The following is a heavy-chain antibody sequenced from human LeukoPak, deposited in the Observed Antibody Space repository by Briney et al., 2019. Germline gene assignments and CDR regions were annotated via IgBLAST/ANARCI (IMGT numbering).Heavy chain of an antibody. CDR2: ISSSGSTI. J-gene: IGHJ6*03. D-gene: IGHD2-15*01. V-gene: IGHV3-11*04. Sequence: GGSLRLSCAASGFTFSDYYMRWIRQAPGKGLEWVSYISSSGSTIYYADSVKGRFTISRDNAKNSLYLQMNSLRAEDTAVYYCARDRLVVAATGYYYYMDVWGKGTTVTVSS. CDR3: ARDRLVVAATGYYYYMDV. CDR1: GFTFSDYY.